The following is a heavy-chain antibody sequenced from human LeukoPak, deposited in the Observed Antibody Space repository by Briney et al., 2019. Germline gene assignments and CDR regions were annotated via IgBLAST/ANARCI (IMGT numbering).Heavy chain of an antibody. V-gene: IGHV4-39*01. CDR2: IYYSGST. J-gene: IGHJ4*02. CDR3: ARQDTDSSGYYLSDNFDY. D-gene: IGHD3-22*01. CDR1: GGSISSSSDY. Sequence: ASETLSLTCTVSGGSISSSSDYWGCIRQPPGKGLEWIGSIYYSGSTYYNPSLKSRVTISVDTSKNQFSLKLSSVTAADTAVYYCARQDTDSSGYYLSDNFDYWGQGTLVTVSS.